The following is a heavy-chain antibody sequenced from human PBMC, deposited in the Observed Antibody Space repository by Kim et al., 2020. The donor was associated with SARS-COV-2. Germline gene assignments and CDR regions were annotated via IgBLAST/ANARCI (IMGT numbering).Heavy chain of an antibody. Sequence: SETLSLTCAVYGGSFSGFHWSWIRQPPGKGLEWIGEINHSGSTNYNPSLKSRVTISVDTSKSQFSLKLNFVTAADTAVYYCARGRAGVVPSPILGIGPHYEYYAMDAWGRGTTVTVSS. V-gene: IGHV4-34*01. CDR2: INHSGST. CDR1: GGSFSGFH. D-gene: IGHD2-2*02. J-gene: IGHJ6*02. CDR3: ARGRAGVVPSPILGIGPHYEYYAMDA.